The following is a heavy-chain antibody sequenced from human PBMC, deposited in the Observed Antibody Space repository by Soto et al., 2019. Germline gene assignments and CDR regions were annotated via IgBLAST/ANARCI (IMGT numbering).Heavy chain of an antibody. CDR2: ISSSSSTI. V-gene: IGHV3-48*02. Sequence: EVQLVESGGGLVQPGGSLRLSCAASGFTFSSYSMNWVRQAPGKGLEWVSYISSSSSTIYYADSVKGRFTISRDNAKNSLYLQRNSLRDEDTAVYYCARDPVLGDILTGPNWFDPWGQGTLVTVSS. CDR1: GFTFSSYS. D-gene: IGHD3-9*01. CDR3: ARDPVLGDILTGPNWFDP. J-gene: IGHJ5*02.